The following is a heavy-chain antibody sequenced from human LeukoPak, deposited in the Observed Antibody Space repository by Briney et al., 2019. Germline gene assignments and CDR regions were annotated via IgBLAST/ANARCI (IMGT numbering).Heavy chain of an antibody. CDR2: ISGSGGST. Sequence: PGGSLRLSCAASGFTFSSYAMSWVRQAPGKGLEWVSAISGSGGSTYYADSVKGRFTISRDNSKNTLYLQMNSLRAEDTAVYYCARDNEIVVVPAAINFDYWGQGTLVTVSS. CDR3: ARDNEIVVVPAAINFDY. CDR1: GFTFSSYA. D-gene: IGHD2-2*01. V-gene: IGHV3-23*01. J-gene: IGHJ4*02.